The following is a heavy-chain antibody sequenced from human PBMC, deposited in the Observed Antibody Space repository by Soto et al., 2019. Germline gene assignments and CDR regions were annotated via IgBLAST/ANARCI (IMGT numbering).Heavy chain of an antibody. CDR1: GGSVSNDNFY. CDR3: ARGLTMGQLPSHFDH. Sequence: SEILSLTCTVSGGSVSNDNFYWSWIRQPPGKGLEWIGYVHSSGITNYNPSLKRRVTISVDTSRNQFSLRLSSVTAADTAVYYCARGLTMGQLPSHFDHWGQGTLVTVSS. D-gene: IGHD3-16*01. CDR2: VHSSGIT. V-gene: IGHV4-61*01. J-gene: IGHJ5*02.